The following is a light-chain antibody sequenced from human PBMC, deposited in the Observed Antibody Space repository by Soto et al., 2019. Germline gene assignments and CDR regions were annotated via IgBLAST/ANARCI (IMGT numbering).Light chain of an antibody. Sequence: ELVLPQSPGTLSLTPGERATLSCRASQSLSSSNLAWYQQKPGQAPRLLIYDASNRATGIPARFSGSGSGTDFTLTISSLEPEDFAVYYCQQRSNWPPITFGQGTRLENK. CDR3: QQRSNWPPIT. J-gene: IGKJ5*01. CDR2: DAS. V-gene: IGKV3D-20*02. CDR1: QSLSSSN.